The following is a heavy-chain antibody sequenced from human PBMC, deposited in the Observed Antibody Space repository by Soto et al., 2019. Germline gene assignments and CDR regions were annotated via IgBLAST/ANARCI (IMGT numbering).Heavy chain of an antibody. CDR1: GYTFTSYG. V-gene: IGHV1-18*01. J-gene: IGHJ4*02. CDR3: ARDLGGWPDY. CDR2: ISTYNGNT. Sequence: ASVKVSCKASGYTFTSYGISWVRQAPGQGLEWMGWISTYNGNTKYAQKLQVRVTITKDTSATTAYMELSSLRSEDTAVYYCARDLGGWPDYWGQGTLVTVSS. D-gene: IGHD2-15*01.